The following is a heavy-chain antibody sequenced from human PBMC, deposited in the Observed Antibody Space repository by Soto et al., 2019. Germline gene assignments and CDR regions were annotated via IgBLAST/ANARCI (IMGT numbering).Heavy chain of an antibody. J-gene: IGHJ4*02. Sequence: GASVKVSCKASGYTFTSYDINWVRQATGQGLEWMGWISAYNGNTNYAQKLQGRVTMTTDTSTSTAYMELRSLRSDDTAVYYCARGITFYDFWSGPPVLYYFDYWGQGTLVTVPS. CDR1: GYTFTSYD. CDR3: ARGITFYDFWSGPPVLYYFDY. CDR2: ISAYNGNT. V-gene: IGHV1-18*01. D-gene: IGHD3-3*01.